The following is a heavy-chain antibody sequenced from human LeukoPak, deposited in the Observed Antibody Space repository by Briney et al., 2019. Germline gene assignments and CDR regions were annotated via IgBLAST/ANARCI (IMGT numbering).Heavy chain of an antibody. J-gene: IGHJ6*03. V-gene: IGHV4-59*01. CDR3: ARSLGGLRYYYYYMDV. D-gene: IGHD3-16*01. Sequence: SETLSLTCTVSGGSISSYYWSWIRQPPGKGLEWIGYIYYSGSTNYNPSLKSRVTISVDTSKNQFSLKLSSVTAADTAVYYCARSLGGLRYYYYYMDVRGKGTTVTVSS. CDR2: IYYSGST. CDR1: GGSISSYY.